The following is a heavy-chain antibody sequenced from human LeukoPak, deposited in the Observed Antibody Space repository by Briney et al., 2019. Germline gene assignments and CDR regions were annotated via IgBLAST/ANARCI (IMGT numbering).Heavy chain of an antibody. D-gene: IGHD1-1*01. CDR3: ATTSIKLEPLAFDY. CDR2: FDPEDGET. Sequence: ASVKVSCKVSGYTLTELSMHWVRQAPGKRLEWMGGFDPEDGETIYAQKFQGRVTMTEDTSTDTAYMELSSLRSEDTAVYYCATTSIKLEPLAFDYWGQGTLVTVSS. J-gene: IGHJ4*02. V-gene: IGHV1-24*01. CDR1: GYTLTELS.